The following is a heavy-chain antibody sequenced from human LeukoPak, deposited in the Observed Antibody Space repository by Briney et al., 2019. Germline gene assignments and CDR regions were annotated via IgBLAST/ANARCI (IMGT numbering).Heavy chain of an antibody. J-gene: IGHJ4*02. CDR2: INPNSGGT. Sequence: ASVKVSCKASGYTFTGYYMHWVRQAPGQGLEWMGWINPNSGGTNYAQKFQGRVTMTRDTSISTAYMELSRLRSDDTAVYYCARSEYSSSWYGDWGQGTLVTVSS. V-gene: IGHV1-2*02. CDR1: GYTFTGYY. D-gene: IGHD6-13*01. CDR3: ARSEYSSSWYGD.